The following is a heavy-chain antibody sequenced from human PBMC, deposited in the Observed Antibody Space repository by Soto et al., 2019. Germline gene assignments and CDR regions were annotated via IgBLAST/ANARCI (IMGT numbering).Heavy chain of an antibody. CDR1: GGSISSGDYF. CDR2: IFHRGTT. Sequence: PSETLSLTCSVSGGSISSGDYFWPWIRQSPGKGLEWMGYIFHRGTTHYTPSHKGRLILSIEKSKNQFPLSLPSVTAADSAVYFCARDPYLPKARKDGWGQGTLVT. V-gene: IGHV4-30-4*01. CDR3: ARDPYLPKARKDG. J-gene: IGHJ4*02.